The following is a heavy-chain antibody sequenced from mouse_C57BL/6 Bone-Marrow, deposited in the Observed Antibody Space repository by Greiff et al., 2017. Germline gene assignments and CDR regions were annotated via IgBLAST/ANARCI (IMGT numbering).Heavy chain of an antibody. CDR1: GFSLTSYG. D-gene: IGHD2-2*01. Sequence: QVQLKESGPGLVQPSQSLSITCTVSGFSLTSYGVHWVRQSPGKGLEWLGVIWRGGSTDYNAAFMSRLSITKDNSKSQVFFKMNSLQADDTAIYYCAKNSLYGFYAMDYWGQGTSVTVSS. V-gene: IGHV2-5*01. CDR3: AKNSLYGFYAMDY. J-gene: IGHJ4*01. CDR2: IWRGGST.